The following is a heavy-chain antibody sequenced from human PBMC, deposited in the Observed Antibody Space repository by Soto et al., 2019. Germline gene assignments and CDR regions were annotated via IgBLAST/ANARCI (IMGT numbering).Heavy chain of an antibody. D-gene: IGHD2-21*02. Sequence: QVQLVQSGAEVKKPGSSVKVSCKASGGTFSSYTISWVRQAHGQGLEWMGRIIPILGIANYAQKFQGRVTITADKSTSTAYIELSSLRSEDTAVYYCARGRGDCGGDCYSEYFDLWGRGTLVTVSS. CDR2: IIPILGIA. V-gene: IGHV1-69*02. CDR3: ARGRGDCGGDCYSEYFDL. CDR1: GGTFSSYT. J-gene: IGHJ2*01.